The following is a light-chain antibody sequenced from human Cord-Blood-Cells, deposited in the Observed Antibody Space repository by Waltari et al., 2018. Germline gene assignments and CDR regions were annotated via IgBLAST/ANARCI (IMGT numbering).Light chain of an antibody. CDR2: EVS. CDR3: MQSIQLPRT. Sequence: DIVMTQTPLSLSVTPGQPASISCKSSQSLLHSDGKTYLYWYLQKPGQSPQLLIYEVSHRFSGVPDRFSGSGSGTDFTLKISRVEAGDVGVYYCMQSIQLPRTFGQGTKVEIK. V-gene: IGKV2D-29*02. CDR1: QSLLHSDGKTY. J-gene: IGKJ1*01.